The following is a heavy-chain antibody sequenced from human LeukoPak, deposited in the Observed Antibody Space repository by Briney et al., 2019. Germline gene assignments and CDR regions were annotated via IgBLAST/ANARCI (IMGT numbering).Heavy chain of an antibody. CDR3: ARRIQGMAPYYFDY. V-gene: IGHV3-74*01. CDR1: GFTFSSYW. CDR2: INSDGGST. D-gene: IGHD5-24*01. Sequence: PGESLRLSCTASGFTFSSYWMHWVRQAPGKGLVWVSRINSDGGSTSYADSVKGRFTISRDNAKNTLYLQMNSLRAEDTAVYYCARRIQGMAPYYFDYWGQGTLVTVSS. J-gene: IGHJ4*02.